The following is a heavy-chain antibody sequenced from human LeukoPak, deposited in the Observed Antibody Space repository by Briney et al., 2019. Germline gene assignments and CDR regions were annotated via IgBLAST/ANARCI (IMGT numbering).Heavy chain of an antibody. J-gene: IGHJ5*02. CDR2: INPNSGGT. CDR1: GYTFTGYY. D-gene: IGHD1-26*01. Sequence: GASVKVSCTASGYTFTGYYMHWVRQAPGQGLEWMGWINPNSGGTNYAQKFQGRVTMTRDTSISTAYMELSRLRSDDTAVYYCARERTPIVGAQVNWFDPWGQGTLVTVSS. V-gene: IGHV1-2*02. CDR3: ARERTPIVGAQVNWFDP.